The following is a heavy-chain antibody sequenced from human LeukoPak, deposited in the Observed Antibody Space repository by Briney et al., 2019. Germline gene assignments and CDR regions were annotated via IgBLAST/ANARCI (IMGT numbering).Heavy chain of an antibody. V-gene: IGHV4-39*01. J-gene: IGHJ4*02. CDR3: ARVGFGELSSPFDY. CDR2: IYYSGST. D-gene: IGHD3-10*01. CDR1: GGSISSSSYY. Sequence: PSETLSLTCTVSGGSISSSSYYWGWIRQPPGKGLEWIGSIYYSGSTYYNPSLKSRVTISVDTSKNQFSLKLSSVTAADTAVYYCARVGFGELSSPFDYWGQGTLVTVSS.